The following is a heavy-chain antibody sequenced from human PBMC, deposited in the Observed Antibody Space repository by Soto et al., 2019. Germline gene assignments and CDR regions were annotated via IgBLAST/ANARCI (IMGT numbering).Heavy chain of an antibody. Sequence: QVQLVQSGGGVVQPGRSLRLSCAASGFTFSSHGIHWVRQAPGKGLEWVAVIWYDGSNQYYADSVKGRFTVSRDNSKNMVYLKMSSLGAEDTAVYYCARDSPLSVSSHYPYDASDIGGQGTMVIVSS. CDR1: GFTFSSHG. J-gene: IGHJ3*02. D-gene: IGHD3-10*01. CDR3: ARDSPLSVSSHYPYDASDI. CDR2: IWYDGSNQ. V-gene: IGHV3-33*01.